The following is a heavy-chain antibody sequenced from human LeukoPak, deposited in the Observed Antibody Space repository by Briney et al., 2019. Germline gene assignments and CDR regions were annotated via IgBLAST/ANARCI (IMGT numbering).Heavy chain of an antibody. CDR3: ARYKQWLVRPNWFDP. V-gene: IGHV4-59*12. CDR1: GGSISSYY. Sequence: PSETLSLTCTVSGGSISSYYWSWIRQPPGKGLEWIGYIYYSGSTNYNPSLKSRVTISVDTSKNQFSLKLSSVTAADTAVYYCARYKQWLVRPNWFDPWGQGTLVTVSS. J-gene: IGHJ5*02. CDR2: IYYSGST. D-gene: IGHD6-19*01.